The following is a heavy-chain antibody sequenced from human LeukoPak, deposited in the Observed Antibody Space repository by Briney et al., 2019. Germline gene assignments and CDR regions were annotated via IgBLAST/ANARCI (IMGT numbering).Heavy chain of an antibody. CDR2: IYYSGSA. D-gene: IGHD3-3*01. CDR3: ASQRSGYDFWSGQYYYFDY. J-gene: IGHJ4*02. CDR1: GVSVSSGNYY. Sequence: PSETLSLTCTVSGVSVSSGNYYWSWIRQPPGKGLEWIGYIYYSGSANYNPSPKSRVTISVDTSKNQFSLKLSSVTAADTAVYYCASQRSGYDFWSGQYYYFDYWGQGTLVTVSS. V-gene: IGHV4-61*01.